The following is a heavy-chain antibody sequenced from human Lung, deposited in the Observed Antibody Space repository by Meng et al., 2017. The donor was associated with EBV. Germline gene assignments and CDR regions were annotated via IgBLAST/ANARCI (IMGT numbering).Heavy chain of an antibody. Sequence: QVQLVQSGAEVKKPXASVKVSCKASGYSFTTYAMHWVRQAPGQRLEWMGWINAGNGNTKYSEKFQSRVTITRDTAASTAYMELSSLRSEDTAVYYCARTGCSSSSYYDDWGQGTLVTVSS. CDR3: ARTGCSSSSYYDD. J-gene: IGHJ4*02. CDR2: INAGNGNT. V-gene: IGHV1-3*01. CDR1: GYSFTTYA. D-gene: IGHD2-2*01.